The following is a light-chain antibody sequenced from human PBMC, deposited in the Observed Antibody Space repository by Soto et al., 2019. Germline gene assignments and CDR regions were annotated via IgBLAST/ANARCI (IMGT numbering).Light chain of an antibody. CDR3: LLYYGGAHLV. J-gene: IGLJ2*01. V-gene: IGLV7-43*01. CDR1: TGAVTSGNY. Sequence: QAVVTQEPSLTVSQGGTVTLTCASNTGAVTSGNYPSWFQQKPGQPPRTLIYTTNSRHSWTPARFSGSLLGGKATLTLSGVQPEDVGDYYCLLYYGGAHLVFGGGIKLTVL. CDR2: TTN.